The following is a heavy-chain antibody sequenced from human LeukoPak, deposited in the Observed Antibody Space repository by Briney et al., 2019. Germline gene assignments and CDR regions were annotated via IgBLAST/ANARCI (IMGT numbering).Heavy chain of an antibody. Sequence: SEALSLTCTVSGGSITSSNHFWGWIRQPPGKGLEWIGTIYYSGSPHSNPSLKSRVTISIDASKNQFSLRLSSVTAADTAVYYCAVAGARYSDTGGLYAFDFWGRGTMVTVSS. V-gene: IGHV4-39*01. CDR2: IYYSGSP. D-gene: IGHD2-8*02. CDR3: AVAGARYSDTGGLYAFDF. CDR1: GGSITSSNHF. J-gene: IGHJ3*01.